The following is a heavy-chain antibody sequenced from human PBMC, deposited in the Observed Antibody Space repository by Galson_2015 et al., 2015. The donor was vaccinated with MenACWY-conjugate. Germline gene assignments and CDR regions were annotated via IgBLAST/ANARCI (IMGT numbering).Heavy chain of an antibody. J-gene: IGHJ4*02. CDR3: AKDLSSRWYDPFDY. V-gene: IGHV3-23*01. CDR1: GFSFSNYA. CDR2: ITGGGDST. D-gene: IGHD6-19*01. Sequence: SLRLSCAASGFSFSNYAMNWVRQAPGKGLEWVSAITGGGDSTYYADSVKGRFTISRDNSKNTLYLQMNSLRAEDTAIYYCAKDLSSRWYDPFDYWGQGTLVTVSS.